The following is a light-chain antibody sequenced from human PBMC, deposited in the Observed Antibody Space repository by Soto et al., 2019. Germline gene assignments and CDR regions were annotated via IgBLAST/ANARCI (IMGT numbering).Light chain of an antibody. CDR2: EVS. Sequence: QSALTQPASVSGSPGQSITISCTGTSSDVGGYKYVSWYQQHPDKAPKLIIFEVSNRPSGISSRFSGSKSGNTASLTISGLQAEDEAAYYCSSYAGSYVFGTGTKLTVL. V-gene: IGLV2-14*01. J-gene: IGLJ1*01. CDR1: SSDVGGYKY. CDR3: SSYAGSYV.